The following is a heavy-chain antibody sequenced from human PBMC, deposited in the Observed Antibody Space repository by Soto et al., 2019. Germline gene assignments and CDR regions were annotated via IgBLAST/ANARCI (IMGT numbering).Heavy chain of an antibody. CDR2: IYYSGST. CDR3: ARVNYYGSGSYYTLDD. J-gene: IGHJ4*02. Sequence: PSETLSLTCTVSGGSISSYYWSWIRQPPGRGLEWIGYIYYSGSTNYNPSLKSRVTISVDTSKNQFSLKLSSVTAADTAVYYCARVNYYGSGSYYTLDDWGQGTLVTVSS. D-gene: IGHD3-10*01. V-gene: IGHV4-59*01. CDR1: GGSISSYY.